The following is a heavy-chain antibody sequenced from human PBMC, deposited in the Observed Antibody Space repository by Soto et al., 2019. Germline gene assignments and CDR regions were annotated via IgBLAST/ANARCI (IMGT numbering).Heavy chain of an antibody. CDR3: ATGNVDSMLEY. J-gene: IGHJ4*02. D-gene: IGHD3-3*01. CDR1: DGSISTYDC. Sequence: SETLSLPCVVSDGSISTYDCWTWVRQPPGKGLEWIGKMFHSGGADYSPTLKSRVTISADSSKNHFSLRLTAVTAADTAVYYCATGNVDSMLEYWGQGTQVTVSS. CDR2: MFHSGGA. V-gene: IGHV4-4*02.